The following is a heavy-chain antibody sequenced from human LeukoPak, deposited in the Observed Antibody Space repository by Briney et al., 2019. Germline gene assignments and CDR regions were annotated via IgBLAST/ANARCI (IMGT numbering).Heavy chain of an antibody. Sequence: GGSLRLSCAASGFTFSSYSMNWVRQAPGKGLEWVSYITGSSTTIYYADSVKGRFTISRDNAKNSLYLHMNSLRDEDSAVYFCARAGGGYNYDDSWGQGTLVTVSS. CDR2: ITGSSTTI. D-gene: IGHD5-24*01. J-gene: IGHJ4*02. CDR1: GFTFSSYS. CDR3: ARAGGGYNYDDS. V-gene: IGHV3-48*02.